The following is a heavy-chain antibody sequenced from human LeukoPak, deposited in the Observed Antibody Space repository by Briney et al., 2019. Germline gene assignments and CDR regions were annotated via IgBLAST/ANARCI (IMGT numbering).Heavy chain of an antibody. V-gene: IGHV4-59*01. CDR1: GGSIGSYY. D-gene: IGHD3-10*01. J-gene: IGHJ4*02. CDR2: IYYSGST. Sequence: SETLSLTCTVSGGSIGSYYWSWIRQPPGKGLEWIGYIYYSGSTNYNPSLKSRVTISVDTSKNQFSLKLSSVTAADTAVYYCARAPSGDYWGQGTLVTVSS. CDR3: ARAPSGDY.